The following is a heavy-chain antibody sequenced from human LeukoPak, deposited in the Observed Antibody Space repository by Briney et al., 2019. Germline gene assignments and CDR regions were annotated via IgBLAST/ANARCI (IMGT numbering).Heavy chain of an antibody. CDR3: AKRELLRYYYYYMDV. Sequence: GGSLRLSCAASGFTFSSYAMRWVRQAPGKGLEWVSAISGSGGSTYYADSVKGRFTISRDNSKNTLYLQMNSLRAEDTAVYYCAKRELLRYYYYYMDVSGKGTTVTVSS. D-gene: IGHD1-26*01. J-gene: IGHJ6*03. CDR1: GFTFSSYA. CDR2: ISGSGGST. V-gene: IGHV3-23*01.